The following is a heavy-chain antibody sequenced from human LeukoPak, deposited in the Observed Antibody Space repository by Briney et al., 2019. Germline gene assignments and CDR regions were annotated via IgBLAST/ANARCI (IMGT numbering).Heavy chain of an antibody. CDR3: ARRPRATVTTAFDY. J-gene: IGHJ4*02. D-gene: IGHD4-17*01. CDR2: INPNSGGT. V-gene: IGHV1-2*02. CDR1: GYAFISYY. Sequence: ASVKVSCKASGYAFISYYMHWVRQAPGQGLEWMGWINPNSGGTNYAQKFQGRVTMTRDTSISTAYMELSRLRSDDTAVYYCARRPRATVTTAFDYWGQGTLVTVSS.